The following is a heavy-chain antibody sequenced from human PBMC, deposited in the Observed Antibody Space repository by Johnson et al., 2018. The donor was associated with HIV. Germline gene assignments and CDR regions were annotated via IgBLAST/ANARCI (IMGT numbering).Heavy chain of an antibody. CDR2: IYSSGST. CDR3: ARDTIPELQLPDGFDG. V-gene: IGHV3-53*01. CDR1: GFTVSGNY. J-gene: IGHJ3*01. D-gene: IGHD1-7*01. Sequence: VQLVESGGGLVQPGGSLRLSCAASGFTVSGNYMSWVRQAPGKGLEWVSVIYSSGSTYYTDSVKGRFTTSRDNSKNTVYLKMNSLRAEDTAGYYCARDTIPELQLPDGFDGGGQGTMITVSS.